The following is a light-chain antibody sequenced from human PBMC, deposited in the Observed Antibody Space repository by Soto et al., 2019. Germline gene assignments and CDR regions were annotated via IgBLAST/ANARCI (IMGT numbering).Light chain of an antibody. CDR2: RAS. CDR1: QKIDDW. V-gene: IGKV1-5*03. Sequence: DVQMTQSPSTLAASVGDRVTITCRASQKIDDWMAWYQQKPGKAPKLLIYRASKLESGVPSRFSGSGSGTEFTLTISSLQSDDFATYYCQQHHRWTFGQGTKVEVK. CDR3: QQHHRWT. J-gene: IGKJ1*01.